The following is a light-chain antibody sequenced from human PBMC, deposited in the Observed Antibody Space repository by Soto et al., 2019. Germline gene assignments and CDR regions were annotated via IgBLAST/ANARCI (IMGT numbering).Light chain of an antibody. Sequence: QSALTQPASVSGSPGQAITISCTAASSDVGGYNYVSWYQQHPGRVPKLIIYEVSNRPSGISNRFSGSKSGNTASLTIYGLQADDEANYFCSTYTTTSTVAFGGGTKVTVL. J-gene: IGLJ3*02. CDR3: STYTTTSTVA. V-gene: IGLV2-14*01. CDR1: SSDVGGYNY. CDR2: EVS.